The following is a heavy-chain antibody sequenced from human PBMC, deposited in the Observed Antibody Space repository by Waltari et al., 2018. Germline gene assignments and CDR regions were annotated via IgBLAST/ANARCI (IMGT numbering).Heavy chain of an antibody. J-gene: IGHJ2*01. D-gene: IGHD6-6*01. V-gene: IGHV4-61*02. Sequence: QVQLQESGPGLVKPSETLSLTCTVSGGSISSSNWWGWIRQPAGKGLEWIGRIHAGGTTTYDPSRRSRVTILVDTSNNHFSLRLSSVTAADTAVYYCAREPSVAARSYWYFDLWGRGTLVTVSS. CDR3: AREPSVAARSYWYFDL. CDR2: IHAGGTT. CDR1: GGSISSSNW.